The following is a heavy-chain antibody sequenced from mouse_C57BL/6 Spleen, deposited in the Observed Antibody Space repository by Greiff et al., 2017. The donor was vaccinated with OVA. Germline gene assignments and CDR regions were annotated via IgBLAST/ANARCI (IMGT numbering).Heavy chain of an antibody. CDR3: ARAVESFDY. CDR2: IDPSDSYT. Sequence: QVQLQQPGAELVMPGASVKLSCKASGYTFTSYWMHWVKQRPGQGLEWIGEIDPSDSYTNYNQKFKGKSTLTVDKSSSTAYMQLSSLTSEDSAVYYCARAVESFDYWGQGTTLTVSS. CDR1: GYTFTSYW. D-gene: IGHD1-1*02. J-gene: IGHJ2*01. V-gene: IGHV1-69*01.